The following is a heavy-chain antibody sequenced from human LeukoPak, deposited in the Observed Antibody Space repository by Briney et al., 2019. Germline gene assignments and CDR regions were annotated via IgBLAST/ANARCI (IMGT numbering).Heavy chain of an antibody. D-gene: IGHD3-22*01. J-gene: IGHJ4*02. CDR2: TNPSGGST. CDR1: GYTFTSYY. CDR3: ARCPYYYDSSGYRQDFDY. Sequence: ASVKVSCKASGYTFTSYYRHWVRQAPGQGLEWMGITNPSGGSTSYAQKFQGRVTMTRDTSTSTVYMELSSLRSEDTAVYYCARCPYYYDSSGYRQDFDYWGQGTLVTVSS. V-gene: IGHV1-46*01.